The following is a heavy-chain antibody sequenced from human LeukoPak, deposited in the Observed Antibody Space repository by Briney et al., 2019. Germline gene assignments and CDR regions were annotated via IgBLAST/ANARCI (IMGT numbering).Heavy chain of an antibody. CDR1: GYTLTELS. Sequence: ASVKVSCKVSGYTLTELSMHWVRQAPGKGLEWMGGFDPEDGETIYAQKFQGRVTMTEDTSTDTAYMELSSLRSEDTAVYYCATEVHIGDSSDYSFDYWGQGTLVTVSS. J-gene: IGHJ4*02. CDR3: ATEVHIGDSSDYSFDY. V-gene: IGHV1-24*01. D-gene: IGHD3-22*01. CDR2: FDPEDGET.